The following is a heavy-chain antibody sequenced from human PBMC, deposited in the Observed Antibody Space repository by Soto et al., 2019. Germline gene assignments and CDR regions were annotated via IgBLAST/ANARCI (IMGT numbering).Heavy chain of an antibody. CDR2: INPSGGST. CDR1: GYTFTSYY. CDR3: ARETLSYYDFWSGSDYDMDV. D-gene: IGHD3-3*01. V-gene: IGHV1-46*01. Sequence: ASVKVSCKASGYTFTSYYMNWVRQAPGQGLEWMGIINPSGGSTSYAQKFQGRVTMTRDTSTSTAYMELRSLRSDDTDVYYCARETLSYYDFWSGSDYDMDVWGKGTTVTVTS. J-gene: IGHJ6*03.